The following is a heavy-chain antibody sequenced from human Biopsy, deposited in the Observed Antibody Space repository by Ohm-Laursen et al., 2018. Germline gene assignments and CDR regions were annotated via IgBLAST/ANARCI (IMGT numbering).Heavy chain of an antibody. CDR2: IYYTGHT. CDR1: GFTFSSYW. J-gene: IGHJ4*02. V-gene: IGHV4-59*01. Sequence: LRLSCAAPGFTFSSYWMGWIRQPPGKGLEWIGFIYYTGHTNYNPSLKSRATISVDTSKNQFSLKVISVTAADTAVYYCARLTGDPSYWGQGILVTVSS. CDR3: ARLTGDPSY. D-gene: IGHD7-27*01.